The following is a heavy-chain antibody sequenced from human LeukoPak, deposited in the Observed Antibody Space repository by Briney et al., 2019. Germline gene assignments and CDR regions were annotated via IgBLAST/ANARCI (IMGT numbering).Heavy chain of an antibody. CDR3: AGRGIAHS. J-gene: IGHJ5*02. CDR1: GFTFSACG. Sequence: GGSLRLSCAASGFTFSACGMTWVRQAPGKGLECVSTVSNNGDSTYYADSVKGRFTISRDNSKNTLYLQMNSLRAEDTAVYYCAGRGIAHSWGQGTLVTVSS. V-gene: IGHV3-23*01. CDR2: VSNNGDST. D-gene: IGHD6-13*01.